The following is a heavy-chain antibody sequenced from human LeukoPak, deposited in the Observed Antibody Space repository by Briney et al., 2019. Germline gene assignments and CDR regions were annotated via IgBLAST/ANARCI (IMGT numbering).Heavy chain of an antibody. D-gene: IGHD2-2*02. Sequence: GASVKVSCKASGYTFTGYYMHWVRQAPGQGLEWMGWIDPNSGGTNYAQKFQGRVTMTRDTSISTAYMELSRLRSDDTAVYYYARACTSCYKLYAFDIWGQGTMVTVSS. V-gene: IGHV1-2*02. CDR1: GYTFTGYY. CDR3: ARACTSCYKLYAFDI. CDR2: IDPNSGGT. J-gene: IGHJ3*02.